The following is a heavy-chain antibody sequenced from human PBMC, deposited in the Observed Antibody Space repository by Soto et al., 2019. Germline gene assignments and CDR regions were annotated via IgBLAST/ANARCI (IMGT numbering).Heavy chain of an antibody. Sequence: PVKVSCKAAGCSFSTAPISWGRQAPGQGLEWMGGIMPIFRTADYAQKFQGRVTITADESTSTVYLELSSLRSEDTAVYYCARDKDRPQLGGNYYYIMDVWGQGTTVTVSS. D-gene: IGHD3-3*02. CDR3: ARDKDRPQLGGNYYYIMDV. CDR1: GCSFSTAP. J-gene: IGHJ6*02. CDR2: IMPIFRTA. V-gene: IGHV1-69*13.